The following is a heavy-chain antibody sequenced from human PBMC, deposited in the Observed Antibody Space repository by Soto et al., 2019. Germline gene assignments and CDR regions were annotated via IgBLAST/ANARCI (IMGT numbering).Heavy chain of an antibody. Sequence: RLSCAASGFTFSSYAMSWVRQAPGRGLEWVSAISVSGGSTHYADSVKGRFTISRDNSKNTLYLQMNSLRAEDTAVYYCAKVPTGTVDYWGQGTLVTVSS. J-gene: IGHJ4*02. CDR1: GFTFSSYA. CDR3: AKVPTGTVDY. CDR2: ISVSGGST. V-gene: IGHV3-23*01. D-gene: IGHD1-1*01.